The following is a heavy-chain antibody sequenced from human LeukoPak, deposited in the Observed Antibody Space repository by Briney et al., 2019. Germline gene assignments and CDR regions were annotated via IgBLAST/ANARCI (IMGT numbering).Heavy chain of an antibody. CDR3: AKDASTTSRTLDI. J-gene: IGHJ3*02. CDR1: GFTFSNFG. D-gene: IGHD2/OR15-2a*01. CDR2: IRYGGTGD. Sequence: GGSLRLSCAASGFTFSNFGMHWVRQAPGKGLECVAFIRYGGTGDYYPDSVEGRFTVSRDNSKNTLFLQMNSLRHEDTAVYFCAKDASTTSRTLDIWGQGTLVTVSS. V-gene: IGHV3-30*02.